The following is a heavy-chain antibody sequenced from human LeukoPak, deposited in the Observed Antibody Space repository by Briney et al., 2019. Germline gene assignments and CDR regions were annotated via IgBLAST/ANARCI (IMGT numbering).Heavy chain of an antibody. V-gene: IGHV3-30-3*01. CDR1: RFTFSNYP. J-gene: IGHJ4*02. CDR2: LSYDGSNE. D-gene: IGHD1-26*01. Sequence: GGSLRLSCAASRFTFSNYPVHWVRQAPGKGLEWVALLSYDGSNEYYADSVKGRFTISRDNSKNTLYLQMNSLRAEDTAVYYCARGRGSYSADYWGQGTLVTVSS. CDR3: ARGRGSYSADY.